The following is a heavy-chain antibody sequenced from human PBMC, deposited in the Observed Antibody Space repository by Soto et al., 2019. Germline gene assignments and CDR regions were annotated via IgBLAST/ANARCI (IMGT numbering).Heavy chain of an antibody. Sequence: QVQLVQSGAEVKKPGSSVKVSCKASGGTFSTDSISWVRQAPGQGLEWMGGIIPMFGTANNAQKFQGRVTITADESTSAAYRDLSSLRYEDTAVYFCARELDGYYGMDVWGQGATVTVAS. CDR3: ARELDGYYGMDV. CDR1: GGTFSTDS. CDR2: IIPMFGTA. V-gene: IGHV1-69*12. D-gene: IGHD6-6*01. J-gene: IGHJ6*02.